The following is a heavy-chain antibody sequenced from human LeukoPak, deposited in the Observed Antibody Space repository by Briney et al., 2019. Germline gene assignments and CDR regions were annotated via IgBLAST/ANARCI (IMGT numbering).Heavy chain of an antibody. Sequence: PGRSLRLSCAASGFTFSSYAMSCVRQAPGKGLEWVSTISGSGDYTYYADSVKGRFTISRGSSKNTLYLQMNSLRAEDTAVYYCAKSGGTYSYDSGSYVAHFDYWGQGTLVTVSS. D-gene: IGHD3-10*01. CDR1: GFTFSSYA. CDR3: AKSGGTYSYDSGSYVAHFDY. CDR2: ISGSGDYT. J-gene: IGHJ4*02. V-gene: IGHV3-23*01.